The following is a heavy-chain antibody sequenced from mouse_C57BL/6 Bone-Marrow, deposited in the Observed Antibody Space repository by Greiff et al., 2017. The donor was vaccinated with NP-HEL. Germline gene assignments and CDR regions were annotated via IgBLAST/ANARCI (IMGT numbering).Heavy chain of an antibody. CDR2: IDPSDSYT. Sequence: VQLQQPGAELVKPGASVKLSCKASGYTFTSYWMQWVKQRPGQGLEWIGEIDPSDSYTNYNQKFKGKATLTVDTSSSTAYMQLSSLTSEDSAVYYCARVDYRGQGTTLTVSS. V-gene: IGHV1-50*01. CDR1: GYTFTSYW. J-gene: IGHJ2*01. CDR3: ARVDY.